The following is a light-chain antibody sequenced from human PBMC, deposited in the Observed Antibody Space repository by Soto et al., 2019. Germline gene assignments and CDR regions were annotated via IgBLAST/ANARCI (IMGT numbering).Light chain of an antibody. Sequence: QSALTQPASVSGSPGQSITISCTGTSSVIGDFNYVSWYQQHPGKAPKLIIYDVTYRPSGVSNRFSGSKSGNTASLTISGLQPEDEADYYCGSYTSGNTSFGGGTKVTVL. CDR2: DVT. V-gene: IGLV2-14*03. CDR3: GSYTSGNTS. CDR1: SSVIGDFNY. J-gene: IGLJ2*01.